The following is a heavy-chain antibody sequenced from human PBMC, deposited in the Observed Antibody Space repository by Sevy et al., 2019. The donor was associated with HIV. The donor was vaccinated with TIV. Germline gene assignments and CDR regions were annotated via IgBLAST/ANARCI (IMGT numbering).Heavy chain of an antibody. CDR2: IKSKTNGGTT. CDR1: EFIFTNAW. J-gene: IGHJ4*02. CDR3: TTDLEYQLERYYFNY. D-gene: IGHD2-2*01. V-gene: IGHV3-15*01. Sequence: GGSLRLSCAASEFIFTNAWMSWVRQAPGKGLEWVGRIKSKTNGGTTDYAAPVEVRITISRDDSKKTLYLQMNSLKTEDTAVYYCTTDLEYQLERYYFNYWGQGTLVTVSS.